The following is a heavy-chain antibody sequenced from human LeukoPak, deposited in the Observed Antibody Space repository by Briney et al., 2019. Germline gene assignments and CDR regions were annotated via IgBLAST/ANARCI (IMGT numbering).Heavy chain of an antibody. CDR1: GGSISSSNW. Sequence: PSGTLSLTCAVSGGSISSSNWWSWVRQPPGKGLEWIGEIYHSGSTNYNPSLKSRVTISVDKSKTQFSLKLSSVTAADTAVYYCARGQPYYYGSGNSYFDYWGQGTLVTVSS. CDR3: ARGQPYYYGSGNSYFDY. J-gene: IGHJ4*02. V-gene: IGHV4-4*02. D-gene: IGHD3-10*01. CDR2: IYHSGST.